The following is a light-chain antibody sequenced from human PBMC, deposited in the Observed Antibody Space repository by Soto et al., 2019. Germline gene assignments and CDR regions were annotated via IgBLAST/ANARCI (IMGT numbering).Light chain of an antibody. CDR3: SSYAGSNNFV. CDR2: EVS. CDR1: SSDVGGYNY. J-gene: IGLJ1*01. Sequence: QSVLTQPPSASGSPGQSVTISCTGTSSDVGGYNYVSWYQQHPGKAPKLTIYEVSKRPSGVPDRFSGSKSGNTASLTVSGLQAEDEADYYCSSYAGSNNFVFGTGTKVTVL. V-gene: IGLV2-8*01.